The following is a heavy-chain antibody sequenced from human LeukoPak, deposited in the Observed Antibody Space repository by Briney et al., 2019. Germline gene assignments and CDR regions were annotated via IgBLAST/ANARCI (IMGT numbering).Heavy chain of an antibody. D-gene: IGHD1-26*01. Sequence: GGSLRLSCEASGLTFQRYDVSWIRQAPGKGLEWVANINCSGSGTHYASFVKDRTAISRDNNKNTAYLQITVLRAETTADYFCAKWDENYYSMDVWGRGTTVTVSS. CDR1: GLTFQRYD. J-gene: IGHJ6*03. V-gene: IGHV3-23*01. CDR3: AKWDENYYSMDV. CDR2: INCSGSGT.